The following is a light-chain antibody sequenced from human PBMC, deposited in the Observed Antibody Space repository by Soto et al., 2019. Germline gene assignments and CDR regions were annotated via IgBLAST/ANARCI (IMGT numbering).Light chain of an antibody. CDR3: QSYDSSLSGEEV. V-gene: IGLV1-40*01. J-gene: IGLJ2*01. Sequence: QSVLTQPPSVSGAPGQRVTISCTGSSSNIGAGYDVHWYQQLPGTAPKLLIYGNSNRPSGVPDRFSGSKSGTSASLAITGLQAEDEPDYYCQSYDSSLSGEEVFGGGTKLTVL. CDR2: GNS. CDR1: SSNIGAGYD.